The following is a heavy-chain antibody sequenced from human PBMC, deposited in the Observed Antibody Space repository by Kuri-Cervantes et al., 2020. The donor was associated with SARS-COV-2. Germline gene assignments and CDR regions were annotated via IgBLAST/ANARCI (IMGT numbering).Heavy chain of an antibody. CDR2: ISAYNGNT. CDR1: GYTFTSYG. D-gene: IGHD2-2*02. Sequence: ASVKVSCKASGYTFTSYGISWVRQAPGQGLEWMGWISAYNGNTNYAQKLQGRVTMTTDTSTSTAYMELRSLRSDDTAVYSFARVVVVPAAISNPGGMDVWGKGTTVTVSS. CDR3: ARVVVVPAAISNPGGMDV. V-gene: IGHV1-18*01. J-gene: IGHJ6*03.